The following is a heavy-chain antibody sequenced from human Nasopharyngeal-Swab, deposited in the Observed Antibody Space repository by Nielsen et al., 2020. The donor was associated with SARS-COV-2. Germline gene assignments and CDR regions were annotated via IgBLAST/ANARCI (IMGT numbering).Heavy chain of an antibody. V-gene: IGHV1-3*01. CDR2: INGGNGNT. CDR3: ARGQILYDLDYYFYYYMDV. D-gene: IGHD2-2*02. J-gene: IGHJ6*03. Sequence: ASVKVSCKASGYTFSSYAIHWVRQAPGQRLEWMGWINGGNGNTKYSKKFQGGVTITTDTSASTAYMEVSSLRSEDTAVYYCARGQILYDLDYYFYYYMDVRGKGTTVTVSS. CDR1: GYTFSSYA.